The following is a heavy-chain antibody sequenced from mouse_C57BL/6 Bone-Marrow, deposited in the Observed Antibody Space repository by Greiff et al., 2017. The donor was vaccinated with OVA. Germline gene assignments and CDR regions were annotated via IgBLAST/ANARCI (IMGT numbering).Heavy chain of an antibody. D-gene: IGHD2-1*01. J-gene: IGHJ1*03. CDR3: AKGVNYLHGYFDV. CDR1: GFSLTSYG. V-gene: IGHV2-3*01. Sequence: QVQLKESGPGLVAPSQSLSITCTVSGFSLTSYGVSWVRQPPGKGLEWLGGIWGDGSTNYHSALISRLSISKDNSKSQVFLKRNSLQTDDTATYYCAKGVNYLHGYFDVGGTGTTVTVSS. CDR2: IWGDGST.